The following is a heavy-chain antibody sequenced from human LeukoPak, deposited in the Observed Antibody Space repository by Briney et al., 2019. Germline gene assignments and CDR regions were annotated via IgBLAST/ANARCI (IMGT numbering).Heavy chain of an antibody. CDR2: MNPGSGDT. V-gene: IGHV1-8*01. CDR1: GYTFTTHD. J-gene: IGHJ4*02. D-gene: IGHD3-9*01. CDR3: ARGLGDYNTDWFPVSGY. Sequence: ASVKVSCKASGYTFTTHDLTWVRQATGQGLEWMGWMNPGSGDTAYAQKFQGRVTMTRDTSMSTAYMELNSLGSEDTAIYYCARGLGDYNTDWFPVSGYWGQGNPVTVSS.